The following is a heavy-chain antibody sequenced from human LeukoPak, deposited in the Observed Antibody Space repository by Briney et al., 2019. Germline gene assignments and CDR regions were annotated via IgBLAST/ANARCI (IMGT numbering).Heavy chain of an antibody. D-gene: IGHD6-13*01. CDR2: IYYSGST. CDR1: GGSTSSGDYY. J-gene: IGHJ4*02. V-gene: IGHV4-30-4*01. Sequence: PSETLSLTCTVSGGSTSSGDYYWSWIRQPPGKGLEWIGYIYYSGSTYYNPSLRSRVTISVDTSKNQFSLKLSSVTAADTAVYYCASLYSSSLEDFDYWGQGTLVTVSS. CDR3: ASLYSSSLEDFDY.